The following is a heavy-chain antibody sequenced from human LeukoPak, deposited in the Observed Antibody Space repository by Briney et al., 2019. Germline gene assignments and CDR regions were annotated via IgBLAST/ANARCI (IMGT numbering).Heavy chain of an antibody. CDR1: GYTFTSYG. J-gene: IGHJ1*01. D-gene: IGHD1-1*01. V-gene: IGHV1-18*01. Sequence: ASVKVSCKASGYTFTSYGISWVRQAPGQGLEWMGWISAYNGNTNYAQKLQGRVTMTTDTYTSTTYMELRSLRSDDTTVYYCASSDGKYFQHWGQGTLVTVSS. CDR3: ASSDGKYFQH. CDR2: ISAYNGNT.